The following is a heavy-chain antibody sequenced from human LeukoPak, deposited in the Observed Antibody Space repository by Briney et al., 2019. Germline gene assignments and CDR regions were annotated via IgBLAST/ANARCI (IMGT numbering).Heavy chain of an antibody. CDR3: ARASQKDRFDP. J-gene: IGHJ5*02. CDR1: GGSISSGGYS. Sequence: PSETLSLTCAVSGGSISSGGYSWSWIRQPPGKGLEWIGYIYHSGSTYYNPSLKSRVTISVDRSKNQFSLKLSSVTAADTAVYYCARASQKDRFDPWGQGTLVTVSS. V-gene: IGHV4-30-2*01. CDR2: IYHSGST.